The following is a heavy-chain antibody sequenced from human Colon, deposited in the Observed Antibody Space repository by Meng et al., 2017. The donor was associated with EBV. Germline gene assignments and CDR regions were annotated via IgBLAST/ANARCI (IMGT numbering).Heavy chain of an antibody. CDR2: VETNPRNP. J-gene: IGHJ4*02. CDR1: VYSVTSYH. CDR3: GTLKYTSGFYEPAY. D-gene: IGHD6-19*01. V-gene: IGHV7-4-1*02. Sequence: LVQPGLGVKTSGASGTVSRKCFVYSVTSYHINWGRQAPGQGIGWVGCVETNPRNPTYAQGFPGRFVFSVDTSVSTAYLQNSSLEAEAAAVYYCGTLKYTSGFYEPAYWGQGALVTVSS.